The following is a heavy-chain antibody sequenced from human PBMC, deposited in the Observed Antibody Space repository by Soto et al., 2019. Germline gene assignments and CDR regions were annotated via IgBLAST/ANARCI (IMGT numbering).Heavy chain of an antibody. J-gene: IGHJ4*02. CDR2: ISSSGSYI. CDR3: ARGGIRFLEWLVHNTYFDY. V-gene: IGHV3-21*01. D-gene: IGHD3-3*01. CDR1: GFTFSSYS. Sequence: EVQLVESGGGLVKPGGSLRLSCAASGFTFSSYSMNWVRQAPGKGLEWVSSISSSGSYIYYADSVKGRFTISRDNAKNSMYLQMNSLRAEDTAVYYCARGGIRFLEWLVHNTYFDYWGQGTLVTVSS.